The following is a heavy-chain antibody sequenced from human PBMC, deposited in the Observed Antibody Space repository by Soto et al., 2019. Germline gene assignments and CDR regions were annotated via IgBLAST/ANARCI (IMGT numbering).Heavy chain of an antibody. CDR2: IKQDGSET. Sequence: EVQLVESGGGLVQPGGSLRLSCAVSGFTFSNFWMSWVRQAPGKGLEWLANIKQDGSETNYVDSVKGRFIISRDNAKNSLDLQMNSLRVEDTALYYCAKDKAAAGAFNAFDVWGQGTMVTVS. J-gene: IGHJ3*01. V-gene: IGHV3-7*03. CDR1: GFTFSNFW. D-gene: IGHD6-13*01. CDR3: AKDKAAAGAFNAFDV.